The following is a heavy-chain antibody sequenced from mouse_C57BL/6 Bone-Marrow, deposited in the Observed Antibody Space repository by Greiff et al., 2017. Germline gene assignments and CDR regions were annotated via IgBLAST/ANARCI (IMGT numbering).Heavy chain of an antibody. CDR2: IFPGSGST. V-gene: IGHV1-75*01. Sequence: VQLQQSGPELVKPGASVKISCKASGYTFTDYYINWVKQRPGQGLEWIGWIFPGSGSTYYNEKFKGKATLTVDKSSSTAYMLLSSLTSEDSAVYFCARDTYSNHWYFDVWGTGTTVTVSS. CDR1: GYTFTDYY. CDR3: ARDTYSNHWYFDV. D-gene: IGHD2-5*01. J-gene: IGHJ1*03.